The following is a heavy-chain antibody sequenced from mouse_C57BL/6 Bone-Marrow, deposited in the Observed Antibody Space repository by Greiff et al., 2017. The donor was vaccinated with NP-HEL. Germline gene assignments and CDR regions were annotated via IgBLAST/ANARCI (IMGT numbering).Heavy chain of an antibody. CDR3: ARGNDYDGAWFAY. D-gene: IGHD2-4*01. CDR1: GFTFSDFY. V-gene: IGHV7-1*01. J-gene: IGHJ3*01. CDR2: SRNKANDYTT. Sequence: EVQGVESGGGLVQSGRSLRLSCATSGFTFSDFYMEWVRQAPGKGLEWIAASRNKANDYTTEYSASVKGRFIVSRDTSQSILYLQMNALRAEDTAIYYCARGNDYDGAWFAYWGQGTLVTVSA.